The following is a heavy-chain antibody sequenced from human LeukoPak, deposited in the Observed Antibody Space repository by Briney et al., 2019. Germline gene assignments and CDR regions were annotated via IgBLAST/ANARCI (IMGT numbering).Heavy chain of an antibody. D-gene: IGHD5-12*01. CDR3: ARDGYDYRYYYYYMDV. Sequence: SETLSLTCTVSGGSINRYYWNWIRQPPGKGLEWIGYIYYTGSTNYNPSLKSRVTISVDTSKNQFSLKLTSVTAEDTAVYYCARDGYDYRYYYYYMDVWGKGTTVTVSS. J-gene: IGHJ6*03. CDR1: GGSINRYY. V-gene: IGHV4-59*12. CDR2: IYYTGST.